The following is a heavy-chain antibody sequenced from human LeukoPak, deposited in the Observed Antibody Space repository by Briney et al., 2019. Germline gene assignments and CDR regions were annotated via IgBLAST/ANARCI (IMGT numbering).Heavy chain of an antibody. Sequence: SETLSLTCTVSDYSISSGYYWGWIRQPPGKGLEWIGEINHSGSTNYNPSLKSRVTISVDTSKNQFSLKLSSVTAADTAIYYCARGGIADRLAHWGQGTLVTVSS. D-gene: IGHD6-6*01. V-gene: IGHV4-38-2*02. J-gene: IGHJ4*02. CDR2: INHSGST. CDR3: ARGGIADRLAH. CDR1: DYSISSGYY.